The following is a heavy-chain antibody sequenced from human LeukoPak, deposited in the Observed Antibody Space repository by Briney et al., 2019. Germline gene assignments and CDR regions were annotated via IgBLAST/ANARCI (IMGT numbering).Heavy chain of an antibody. CDR3: ARGGLITMIKYYYYGMDV. V-gene: IGHV3-21*01. CDR2: ISSSSSYI. CDR1: GFTFSSCT. D-gene: IGHD3-22*01. Sequence: PGGSLRLSCAASGFTFSSCTMNGVRQAPGKGLEWVSSISSSSSYIYYADSVKGRFTISRDNAKNSVYLQMNSLRAEDTAVYYCARGGLITMIKYYYYGMDVWGQGTTVTVSS. J-gene: IGHJ6*02.